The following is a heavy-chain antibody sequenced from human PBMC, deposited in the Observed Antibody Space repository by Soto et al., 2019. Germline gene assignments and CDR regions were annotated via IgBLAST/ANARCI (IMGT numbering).Heavy chain of an antibody. V-gene: IGHV3-30-3*01. Sequence: QLQLVESGGGVVQPGTSLRLSCTASGFMFKSYVMHWVRQAPGKGLEWVELTSYDGNNKYYGDSVKGRFTVSRDNSKNTLHLQMDSLRPEDTALYCCARWGTTGGFDLWGQGTLVSVSS. CDR3: ARWGTTGGFDL. CDR2: TSYDGNNK. D-gene: IGHD3-16*01. J-gene: IGHJ4*02. CDR1: GFMFKSYV.